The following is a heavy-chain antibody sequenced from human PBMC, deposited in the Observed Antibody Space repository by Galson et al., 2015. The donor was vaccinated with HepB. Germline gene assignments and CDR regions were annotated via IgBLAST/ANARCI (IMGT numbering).Heavy chain of an antibody. Sequence: QSGAEVKKPGASVKVSCKASGSTFTSYGISWVRQAPGQGLEWMGWISAYNGNTNYAQKLQGRVTMTTDTSTSTAYMELRSLRSDDTAVYYCARDYYDSSGPAIDAFDIWGQGTMVTVSS. V-gene: IGHV1-18*01. D-gene: IGHD3-22*01. CDR2: ISAYNGNT. J-gene: IGHJ3*02. CDR1: GSTFTSYG. CDR3: ARDYYDSSGPAIDAFDI.